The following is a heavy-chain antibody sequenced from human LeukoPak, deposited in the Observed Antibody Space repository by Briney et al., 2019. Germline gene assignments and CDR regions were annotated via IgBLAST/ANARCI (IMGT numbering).Heavy chain of an antibody. D-gene: IGHD1-26*01. CDR1: GFTFSNYS. V-gene: IGHV3-21*01. CDR3: TRDRGWEPHWYFDL. J-gene: IGHJ2*01. CDR2: IRTGSSHT. Sequence: GGSLRLSCAASGFTFSNYSMTWVRQAPGKGLEWVSSIRTGSSHTYYADSVKGRFTISRDNAKSSLYLQMNSLRAEDTAVYYCTRDRGWEPHWYFDLWGRGTLVTVSS.